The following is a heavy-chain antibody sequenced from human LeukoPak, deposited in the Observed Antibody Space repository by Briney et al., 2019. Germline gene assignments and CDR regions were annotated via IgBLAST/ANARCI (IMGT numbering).Heavy chain of an antibody. D-gene: IGHD3-10*01. Sequence: PGGSLRLSCAASGFTFSSYWMSWVRQAPGKGLEWVANIKRDGSEKYYVDSVKGRFTISRDNAKNSLYLQMNSLRAEDTAVYYCARGDGSGSYYYPSTTGYYGMDVWGQGTTVTVSS. CDR2: IKRDGSEK. CDR3: ARGDGSGSYYYPSTTGYYGMDV. V-gene: IGHV3-7*04. J-gene: IGHJ6*02. CDR1: GFTFSSYW.